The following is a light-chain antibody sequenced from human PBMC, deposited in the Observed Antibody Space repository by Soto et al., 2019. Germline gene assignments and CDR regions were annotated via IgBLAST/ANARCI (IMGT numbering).Light chain of an antibody. Sequence: QSALTQPRSVSGSPGQSVTISCTGTSSDVGGYIYVSWYQQYPAKAPKVMIYDVSRRPSGVPDRFSGSKSGNTASLTISGLQAEDEADYYCSSYTITTTLVFGTGTKLTVL. CDR3: SSYTITTTLV. CDR1: SSDVGGYIY. CDR2: DVS. J-gene: IGLJ1*01. V-gene: IGLV2-11*01.